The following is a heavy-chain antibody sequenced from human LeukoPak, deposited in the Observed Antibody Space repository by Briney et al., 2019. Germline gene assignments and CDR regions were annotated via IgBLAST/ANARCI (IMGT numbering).Heavy chain of an antibody. D-gene: IGHD6-19*01. V-gene: IGHV5-51*01. J-gene: IGHJ4*02. Sequence: GESLKISCKGSGSSFTSYWIGWVRQMPGKGMEWMGIIYPGDSDTRYSPSFQGQVTISADKSISTAYLQWSSLKASDTAMYYCARHSTVAGTGSGVEYWGQGTLVTVSS. CDR3: ARHSTVAGTGSGVEY. CDR1: GSSFTSYW. CDR2: IYPGDSDT.